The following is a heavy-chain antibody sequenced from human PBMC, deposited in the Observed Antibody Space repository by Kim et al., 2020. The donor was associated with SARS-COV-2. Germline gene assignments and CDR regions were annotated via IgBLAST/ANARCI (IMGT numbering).Heavy chain of an antibody. D-gene: IGHD3-10*01. CDR3: ARDRVTMVRGAPRGLYGIDV. CDR1: GGTFSSYA. CDR2: IIPIFGTA. J-gene: IGHJ6*02. Sequence: SVKVSCKASGGTFSSYAISWVRQAPGQGLEWMGGIIPIFGTANYAQKFQGRVTITADESTSTAYMELSSLRSEDTAVYYCARDRVTMVRGAPRGLYGIDVWGHGTTVTVSS. V-gene: IGHV1-69*13.